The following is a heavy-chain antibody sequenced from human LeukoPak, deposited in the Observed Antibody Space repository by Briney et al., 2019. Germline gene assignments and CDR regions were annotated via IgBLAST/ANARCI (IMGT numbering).Heavy chain of an antibody. CDR3: ARRSSIATPLFDY. J-gene: IGHJ4*02. CDR2: IYPGDSDT. CDR1: GYXFTTYW. D-gene: IGHD6-6*01. Sequence: GESLKISCNGSGYXFTTYWIGWVRQMPGKGLEWMGIIYPGDSDTRYSPSFQGQVTFSDDKSISTAYLQWSSLKASDTAMYYCARRSSIATPLFDYWGQGTLVTVSS. V-gene: IGHV5-51*01.